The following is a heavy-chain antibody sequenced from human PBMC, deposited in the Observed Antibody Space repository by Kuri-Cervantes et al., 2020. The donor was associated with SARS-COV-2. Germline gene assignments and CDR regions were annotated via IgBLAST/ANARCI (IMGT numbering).Heavy chain of an antibody. Sequence: GSLRLSCTVSGASISSSTYYWGWIRQSPGKGLEWLGSIYESGDTYYSSSLKSRLRLSVDTSKNQFSLKLTSVTAADTAKYCCARHYAFDGFHKWGQGTQVTVSS. CDR2: IYESGDT. CDR3: ARHYAFDGFHK. V-gene: IGHV4-39*01. D-gene: IGHD3-9*01. CDR1: GASISSSTYY. J-gene: IGHJ4*02.